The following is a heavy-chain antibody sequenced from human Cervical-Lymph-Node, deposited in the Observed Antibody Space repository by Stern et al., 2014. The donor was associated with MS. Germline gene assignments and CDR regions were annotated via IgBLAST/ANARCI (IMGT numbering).Heavy chain of an antibody. CDR2: INAGNGNT. CDR1: GYTFTSYA. J-gene: IGHJ4*02. Sequence: VQLVQSGAEVKKPGASVKVSCKASGYTFTSYAMHWVRQAPGQRLEWMGWINAGNGNTKYSQKFQGRVTITRDTSASTAYMELSSLRSEDTAVYYCARGSGGSYYSGFDYWGQGTLVTVSS. D-gene: IGHD1-26*01. V-gene: IGHV1-3*01. CDR3: ARGSGGSYYSGFDY.